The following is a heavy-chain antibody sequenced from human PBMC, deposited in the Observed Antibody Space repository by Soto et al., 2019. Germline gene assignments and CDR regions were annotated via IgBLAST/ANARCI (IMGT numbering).Heavy chain of an antibody. J-gene: IGHJ4*02. V-gene: IGHV3-23*01. D-gene: IGHD3-9*01. Sequence: EVQLLESGGGLVQPGGSLRLSCEASGFTFSNYAMSWVRQAPGKGLEWVSAISGGGGSTYYADSVKGRFSISRDNSKNTLYLQMNSLRAEDTAVYYCAKEAQYDILTGPLDYWGQGTLVTVSS. CDR2: ISGGGGST. CDR3: AKEAQYDILTGPLDY. CDR1: GFTFSNYA.